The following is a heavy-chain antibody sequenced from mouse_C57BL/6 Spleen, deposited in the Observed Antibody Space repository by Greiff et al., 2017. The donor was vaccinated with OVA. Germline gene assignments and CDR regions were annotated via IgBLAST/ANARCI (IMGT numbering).Heavy chain of an antibody. D-gene: IGHD2-3*01. CDR1: GFTFSDFY. CDR2: SRNKANDYTT. CDR3: ARDEGLLLFAY. J-gene: IGHJ3*01. Sequence: EVKLMDSGGGLVQSGRSLRLSCATSGFTFSDFYMEWVRQAPGKGLEWIAASRNKANDYTTEYSASVKGRFIVSRDTSQSILYLQMNALRAEDTAIYYCARDEGLLLFAYWGQGTLVTVSA. V-gene: IGHV7-1*01.